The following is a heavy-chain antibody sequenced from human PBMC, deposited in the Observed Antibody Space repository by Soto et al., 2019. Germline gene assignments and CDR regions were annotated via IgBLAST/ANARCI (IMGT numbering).Heavy chain of an antibody. V-gene: IGHV1-69*05. J-gene: IGHJ4*02. CDR3: ASVLSGWYWLDY. CDR2: IIPIFGTT. Sequence: SVKVSCKASGGTFSSYAISWVRQAPGQGLEWMGGIIPIFGTTKYSQKFQGRVTITRDASTSTAYIELSSLRSEDTAVYYCASVLSGWYWLDYGGQG. D-gene: IGHD6-19*01. CDR1: GGTFSSYA.